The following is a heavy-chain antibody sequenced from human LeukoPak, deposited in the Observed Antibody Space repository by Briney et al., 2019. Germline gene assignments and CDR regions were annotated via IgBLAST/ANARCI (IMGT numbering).Heavy chain of an antibody. CDR1: GGTFSSYA. Sequence: GASVKVSCKASGGTFSSYAISWVRQAPGQGLEWMGGIIPIFGTANYARKFQGRVTITADESTSTAYMELSSLRSEDTAVYYCAKQVVVPAADYYYMDVWGKGTTVTVSS. J-gene: IGHJ6*03. CDR2: IIPIFGTA. V-gene: IGHV1-69*13. D-gene: IGHD2-2*01. CDR3: AKQVVVPAADYYYMDV.